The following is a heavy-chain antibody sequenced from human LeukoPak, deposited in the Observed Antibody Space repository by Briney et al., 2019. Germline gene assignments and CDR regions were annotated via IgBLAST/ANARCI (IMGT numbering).Heavy chain of an antibody. V-gene: IGHV3-21*01. CDR2: ITGSSRTT. CDR1: GFTFSSYG. J-gene: IGHJ4*02. Sequence: GGSLRLSCAASGFTFSSYGMHWVRQAPGKGLEWVSGITGSSRTTNYADSVKGRFTISRDNAKNSLYLQMNSLRAEDTAVYYCASTTYYYGSGSYLRWGQGTLVTVSS. D-gene: IGHD3-10*01. CDR3: ASTTYYYGSGSYLR.